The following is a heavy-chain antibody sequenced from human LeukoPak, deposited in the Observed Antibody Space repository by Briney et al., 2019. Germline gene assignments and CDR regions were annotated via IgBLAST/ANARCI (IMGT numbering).Heavy chain of an antibody. V-gene: IGHV4-59*12. CDR2: IYYSGST. CDR1: GGSISSYY. D-gene: IGHD6-19*01. CDR3: ASRIAVAGTGGFDY. Sequence: SETLSLTCTVSGGSISSYYWSWIRQPPGKGLEWIGYIYYSGSTNYNPSLKSRVTISVDTSKNQFSLKLSSVTAADTAVYYCASRIAVAGTGGFDYWGQGTLVTVSS. J-gene: IGHJ4*02.